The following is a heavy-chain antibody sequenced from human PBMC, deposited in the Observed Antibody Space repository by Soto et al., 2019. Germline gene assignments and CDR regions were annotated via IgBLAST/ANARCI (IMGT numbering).Heavy chain of an antibody. CDR1: GGSISSSNW. V-gene: IGHV4-4*02. J-gene: IGHJ5*02. Sequence: TLSLTCAVSGGSISSSNWGSWVRQPPGKGLEWIGEIYHSGSTNYNPSLKSRVTILVDKSKNQFSLNLSSVTAADTALYYCARVYSYDSSGHYYRWFDPWGQGTLVTVSS. CDR3: ARVYSYDSSGHYYRWFDP. D-gene: IGHD3-22*01. CDR2: IYHSGST.